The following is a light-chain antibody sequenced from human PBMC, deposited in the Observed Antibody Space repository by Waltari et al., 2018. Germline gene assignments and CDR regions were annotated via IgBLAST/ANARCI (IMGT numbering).Light chain of an antibody. V-gene: IGKV3-20*01. Sequence: EIVLTQSPGPLSLSPGERATLSCRASQSVYSSYVAWYQQKPGQAPRLLIYGASNRATGIPDRVSGSGSGTDFTLTISRLEPEDFAVYYCQQYGSSPRTIGQGTKVEIK. J-gene: IGKJ1*01. CDR1: QSVYSSY. CDR2: GAS. CDR3: QQYGSSPRT.